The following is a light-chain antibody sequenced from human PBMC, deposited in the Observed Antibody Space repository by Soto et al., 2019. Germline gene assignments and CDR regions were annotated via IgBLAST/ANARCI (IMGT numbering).Light chain of an antibody. J-gene: IGKJ2*01. CDR1: QSISSY. CDR3: QQSYSTPPRA. Sequence: DIQMTQSPSSLSASVGDRVTITCRASQSISSYLNWYQQKPGKAPKLLIYAASSLQSGVPSRFSGSGSGTDFTLTSSSRQPEDFATYYCQQSYSTPPRAFGQGTKLEIK. CDR2: AAS. V-gene: IGKV1-39*01.